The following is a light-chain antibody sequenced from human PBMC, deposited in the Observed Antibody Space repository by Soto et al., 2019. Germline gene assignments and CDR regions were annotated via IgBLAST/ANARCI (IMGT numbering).Light chain of an antibody. CDR2: DAS. J-gene: IGKJ4*01. CDR3: QQRSNWPSLN. CDR1: QSVSSY. Sequence: PGERATLSCRASQSVSSYLAWYQQKPGQAPRLLIYDASNRATGIPARFSGSGSGTDFTLTISSLEPEDFAVYYCQQRSNWPSLNFGGGTKVDIK. V-gene: IGKV3-11*01.